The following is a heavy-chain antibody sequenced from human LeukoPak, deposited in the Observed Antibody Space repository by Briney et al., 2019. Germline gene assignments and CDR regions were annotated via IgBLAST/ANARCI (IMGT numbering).Heavy chain of an antibody. J-gene: IGHJ4*02. CDR1: GASLSNYY. CDR2: IYTSGST. V-gene: IGHV4-4*07. Sequence: SETLSLTCTVSGASLSNYYWSWLRQPAGKGLELIGRIYTSGSTNYNPSFKSRVTMTVDTSKNQFSLNLSSVTAADTAMYYCARGSLAPDYWGQGTLVTVSS. CDR3: ARGSLAPDY. D-gene: IGHD2-15*01.